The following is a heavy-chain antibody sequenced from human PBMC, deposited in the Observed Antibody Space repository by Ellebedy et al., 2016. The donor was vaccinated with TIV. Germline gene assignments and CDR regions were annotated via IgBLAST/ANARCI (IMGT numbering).Heavy chain of an antibody. D-gene: IGHD3-22*01. V-gene: IGHV4-39*01. CDR3: ARPSGGYYYVVWDY. J-gene: IGHJ4*02. Sequence: MPSETLSLTCTVSGGSISSSSYYWGWIRQPPGKGLEWIGSIYYSGSTYYNPSLKSRVTISVDTSKNQFSLKLSSVTAADTAVYYCARPSGGYYYVVWDYWGQGTLVTVSS. CDR1: GGSISSSSYY. CDR2: IYYSGST.